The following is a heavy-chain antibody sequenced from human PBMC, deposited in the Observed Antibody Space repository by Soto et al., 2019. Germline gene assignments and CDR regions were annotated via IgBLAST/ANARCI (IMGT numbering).Heavy chain of an antibody. CDR3: ARGGDYNWNPDY. CDR1: GFTFSTYG. D-gene: IGHD1-20*01. CDR2: ISYDGSGK. Sequence: QVHLVASGGGVVQPGRSLRLSCAASGFTFSTYGMHWVRQAPGKGLEWVAVISYDGSGKYYADSVKGRFTISRDNSKNTLFLQMNSLRAEDTAVYYCARGGDYNWNPDYWGQGTLVTVSS. V-gene: IGHV3-30*03. J-gene: IGHJ4*02.